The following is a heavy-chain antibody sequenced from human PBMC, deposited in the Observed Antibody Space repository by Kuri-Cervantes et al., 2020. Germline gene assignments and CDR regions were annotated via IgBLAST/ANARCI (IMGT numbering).Heavy chain of an antibody. D-gene: IGHD6-25*01. V-gene: IGHV3-30*01. CDR1: EFTLSSFA. Sequence: GESLKISCTASEFTLSSFAMHWVRQAPGRGLEWVAVISSDESHIYYADSVKGRFTISRDSSKNTLYLQMDSLRAEDTAVYYCARDRQAVYMDVWGKGTTVTVSS. CDR3: ARDRQAVYMDV. J-gene: IGHJ6*03. CDR2: ISSDESHI.